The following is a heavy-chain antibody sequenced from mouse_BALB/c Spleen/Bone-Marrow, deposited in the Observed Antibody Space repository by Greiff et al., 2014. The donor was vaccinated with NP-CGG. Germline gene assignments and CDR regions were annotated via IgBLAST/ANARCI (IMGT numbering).Heavy chain of an antibody. CDR2: IWAGGST. D-gene: IGHD2-3*01. Sequence: VKLVESGPGLVAPSQSLSITCTVSGFSLTSYGVHWVRQPPGKGLEWLGVIWAGGSTNYNSDLMSRLSISKDNSKSQVFLKTNSLQTDDTAMYYCARVYLWYFDVWGAGTTVTVSS. CDR3: ARVYLWYFDV. V-gene: IGHV2-9*02. CDR1: GFSLTSYG. J-gene: IGHJ1*01.